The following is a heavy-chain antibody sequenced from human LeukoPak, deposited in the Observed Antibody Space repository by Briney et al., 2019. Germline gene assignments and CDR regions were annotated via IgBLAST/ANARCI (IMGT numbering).Heavy chain of an antibody. D-gene: IGHD5-12*01. CDR1: GGSFSGYY. CDR3: ARGPGYSGYKSLDY. Sequence: SEALSLTCAVYGGSFSGYYWSWIRQPPGEGLEWIGEIHHCGSNNFIPSLKGRVTLSVDRSMNQFSLKLSAVTAGDRSVCYCARGPGYSGYKSLDYWGQGTLVTVSS. J-gene: IGHJ4*02. V-gene: IGHV4-34*01. CDR2: IHHCGSN.